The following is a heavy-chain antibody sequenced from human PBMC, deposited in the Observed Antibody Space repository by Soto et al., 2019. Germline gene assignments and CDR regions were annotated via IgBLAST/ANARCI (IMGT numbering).Heavy chain of an antibody. CDR2: ISSSSSYI. CDR3: AREILFTMVRGVITPGGWFDP. Sequence: GGSLRLSCAASGFTFSNYSMNWVRQAPGKGLEWVSSISSSSSYIYYADSVKGRFTISRDNAKNSLYLQMNSLRAEDTAVYYCAREILFTMVRGVITPGGWFDPWGQGTLVTVSS. V-gene: IGHV3-21*01. J-gene: IGHJ5*02. CDR1: GFTFSNYS. D-gene: IGHD3-10*01.